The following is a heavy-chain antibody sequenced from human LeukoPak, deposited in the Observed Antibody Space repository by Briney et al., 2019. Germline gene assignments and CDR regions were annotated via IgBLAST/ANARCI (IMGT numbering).Heavy chain of an antibody. J-gene: IGHJ5*02. Sequence: ASVKVSCKASGYTFTSYYMHWVRQAPGQGLEWMGIINPSGGSTSYAQKFQGRVTMTRDMSTSTDYMELSSLKSEDTAVYYCARDNSVEDTAWWFDPWGEGTLGTVSS. CDR2: INPSGGST. CDR3: ARDNSVEDTAWWFDP. CDR1: GYTFTSYY. V-gene: IGHV1-46*01. D-gene: IGHD4-23*01.